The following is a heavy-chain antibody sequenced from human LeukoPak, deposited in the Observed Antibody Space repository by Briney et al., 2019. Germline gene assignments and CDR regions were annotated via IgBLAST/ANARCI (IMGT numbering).Heavy chain of an antibody. CDR2: INPNSGGT. Sequence: ASVKVSCKASGYTFTGYYMHWVRQAPGQGLEWVGRINPNSGGTNYAQKFQGRVTMTRDTSISTAYMELSRLRSDDTAVYYCARVQSEYYYDSSGYYYWGQGTLVTVSS. J-gene: IGHJ4*02. CDR1: GYTFTGYY. V-gene: IGHV1-2*06. CDR3: ARVQSEYYYDSSGYYY. D-gene: IGHD3-22*01.